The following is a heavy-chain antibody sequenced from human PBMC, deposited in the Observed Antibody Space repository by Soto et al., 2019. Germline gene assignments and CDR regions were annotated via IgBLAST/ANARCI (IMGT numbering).Heavy chain of an antibody. J-gene: IGHJ5*02. D-gene: IGHD2-21*02. CDR1: GGPISSYY. CDR2: IYYSGST. Sequence: PSETLSLTCTVSGGPISSYYWSWIRQPPGKGLERIGYIYYSGSTNYNPSLKSRVTISVDTSKNQFSLKLSSVTAADTAVYYCARATGDGGNFRSRGFDPWGQGTLVTVS. V-gene: IGHV4-59*01. CDR3: ARATGDGGNFRSRGFDP.